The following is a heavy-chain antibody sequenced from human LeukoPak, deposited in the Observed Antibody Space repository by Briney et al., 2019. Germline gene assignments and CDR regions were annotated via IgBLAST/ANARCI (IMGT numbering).Heavy chain of an antibody. CDR3: ATDAAPLAATGSWWLDP. V-gene: IGHV3-43*02. CDR2: ISGDGGTT. CDR1: GFTFDDYV. Sequence: GGSVRLSCAASGFTFDDYVMHWVRQTPGKGLEWISLISGDGGTTYYADSVKGRFTISRDNSKNSLYLQKHSLRTEDAALYYCATDAAPLAATGSWWLDPWGQGTLVTVSS. D-gene: IGHD6-13*01. J-gene: IGHJ5*02.